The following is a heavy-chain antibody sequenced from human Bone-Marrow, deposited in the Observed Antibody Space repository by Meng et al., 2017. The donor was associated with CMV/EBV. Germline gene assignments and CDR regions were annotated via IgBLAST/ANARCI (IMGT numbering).Heavy chain of an antibody. CDR3: ARGEGLLGDWFDP. D-gene: IGHD2-8*02. J-gene: IGHJ5*02. Sequence: QVQVVQVGAGGKKPGSSGKVSCKASGGTFSSYAISWVRQAPGQGLEWMGGIIPIFGTANYAQKFQGRVTITADESTSTAYMELSSLRSEDTAVYYCARGEGLLGDWFDPWGQGTLVTVSS. V-gene: IGHV1-69*12. CDR1: GGTFSSYA. CDR2: IIPIFGTA.